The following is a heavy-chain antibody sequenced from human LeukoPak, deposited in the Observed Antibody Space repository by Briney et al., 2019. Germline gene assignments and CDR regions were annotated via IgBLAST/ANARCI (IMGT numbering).Heavy chain of an antibody. CDR3: AKLGIVVVVAATTWFDP. Sequence: GSLRLSCAASGVSFCSYARSWGRRPAGGGLEWGSAIIGSGGSTYHAHPVKGRFTSSRDNSKNTLYLQMSSRRAEDTAVYYCAKLGIVVVVAATTWFDPWGHGTLVTVSS. CDR2: IIGSGGST. J-gene: IGHJ5*02. CDR1: GVSFCSYA. V-gene: IGHV3-23*01. D-gene: IGHD2-15*01.